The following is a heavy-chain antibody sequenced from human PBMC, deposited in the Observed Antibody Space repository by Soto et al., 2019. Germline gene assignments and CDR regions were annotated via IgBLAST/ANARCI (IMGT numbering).Heavy chain of an antibody. J-gene: IGHJ4*02. V-gene: IGHV3-23*01. CDR3: ATLAAGSEF. CDR2: ISGSGSST. D-gene: IGHD3-10*01. Sequence: EVQLLEAGGGSVQPGGSLRLSCAASGFTFRSHAMTWVRQAPGKGLEWVSAISGSGSSTYYADSVKGRFAISRDNSRNTLYLQMNSLRAEDTAVYFCATLAAGSEFWGQGTLVTVSS. CDR1: GFTFRSHA.